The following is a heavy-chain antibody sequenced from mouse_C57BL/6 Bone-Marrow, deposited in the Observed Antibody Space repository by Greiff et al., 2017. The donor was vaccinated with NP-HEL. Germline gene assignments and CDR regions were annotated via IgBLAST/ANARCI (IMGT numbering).Heavy chain of an antibody. Sequence: QVQLKQSGAELVRPGASVKLSCKASGYTFTDYYINWVKQRPGQGLEWIARIYPGSGNTYYNEKFKGKATLTAEKSSSTAYMQLSSLTSEDSAVYFCARGGYYGSSYDFAYWGQGTLVTVSA. CDR2: IYPGSGNT. D-gene: IGHD1-1*01. CDR1: GYTFTDYY. V-gene: IGHV1-76*01. J-gene: IGHJ3*01. CDR3: ARGGYYGSSYDFAY.